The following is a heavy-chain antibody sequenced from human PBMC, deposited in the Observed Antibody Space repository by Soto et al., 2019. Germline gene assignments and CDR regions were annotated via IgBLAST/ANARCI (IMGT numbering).Heavy chain of an antibody. V-gene: IGHV1-3*01. D-gene: IGHD6-19*01. Sequence: ASVKVSCKASRDTFSTYAIHWVRQAPGQSLEWMGWINAGNGNTKYSQKFQGRVTITRDTSANTAYMELSSLRAEDTAVYYCSSDGAGAGGINFDDWGQGTLVTVSS. CDR3: SSDGAGAGGINFDD. J-gene: IGHJ4*02. CDR2: INAGNGNT. CDR1: RDTFSTYA.